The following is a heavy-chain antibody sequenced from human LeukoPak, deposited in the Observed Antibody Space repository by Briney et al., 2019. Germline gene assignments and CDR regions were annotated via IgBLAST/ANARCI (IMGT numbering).Heavy chain of an antibody. Sequence: PGGSLRLSCAASGFSFSTYGMCWVRQAPGKGLEWVSAITSTSSSTYYADSVKGRFTISRDNSKHTMYLRMNSLRAEDTAVYYCAKDDLYGKFDYWGQGTLVTVSS. V-gene: IGHV3-23*01. CDR2: ITSTSSST. J-gene: IGHJ4*02. CDR3: AKDDLYGKFDY. D-gene: IGHD4-17*01. CDR1: GFSFSTYG.